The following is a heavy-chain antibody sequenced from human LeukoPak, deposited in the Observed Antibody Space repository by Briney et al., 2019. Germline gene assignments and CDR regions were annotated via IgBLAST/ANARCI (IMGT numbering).Heavy chain of an antibody. J-gene: IGHJ3*02. V-gene: IGHV1-18*01. Sequence: ASVKVSCKASGYTFTSYGISWVRQAPGQGLEWMGWISAYNGNTNYAQKFQGRVTMTRNTSISTAYMELSSLRSEDTAVYYCARSLAGGFDTWGQGTMVTVSS. CDR3: ARSLAGGFDT. CDR2: ISAYNGNT. D-gene: IGHD3-16*02. CDR1: GYTFTSYG.